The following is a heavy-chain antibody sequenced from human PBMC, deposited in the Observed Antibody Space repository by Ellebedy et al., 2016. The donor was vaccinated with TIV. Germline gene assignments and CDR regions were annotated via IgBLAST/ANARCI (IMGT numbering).Heavy chain of an antibody. V-gene: IGHV3-30*04. CDR1: GFTFSNYA. CDR2: ISYDGSNK. CDR3: AKDLVPVAASTYYYYGMDV. J-gene: IGHJ6*02. Sequence: GESLKISCATSGFTFSNYAMHWVRQAPGKGLEWVAVISYDGSNKYYADSVKGRFTISRDNSKNTLYLQMNSLRAEDTAVYYCAKDLVPVAASTYYYYGMDVWGQGTTVTVSS. D-gene: IGHD2-15*01.